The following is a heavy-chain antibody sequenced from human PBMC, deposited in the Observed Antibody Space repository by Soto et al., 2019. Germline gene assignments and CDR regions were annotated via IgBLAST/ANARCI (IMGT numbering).Heavy chain of an antibody. Sequence: GESLKISCKGSGYSFTSYWISWVRQMPGKGLEWMGIIYPGDSDTRYSPSFQGQVTISADKSISTAYLQWSSLKASDTAMYYCARRHAVVPAAPSYYYGMDVWGQGTTVTVSS. CDR3: ARRHAVVPAAPSYYYGMDV. V-gene: IGHV5-51*01. D-gene: IGHD2-2*01. J-gene: IGHJ6*02. CDR1: GYSFTSYW. CDR2: IYPGDSDT.